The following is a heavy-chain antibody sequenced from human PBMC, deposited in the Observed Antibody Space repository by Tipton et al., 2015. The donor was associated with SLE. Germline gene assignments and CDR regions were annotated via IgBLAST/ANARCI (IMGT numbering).Heavy chain of an antibody. Sequence: TLSLTCTVSGGSIRISNNYWGWIRQPPGKGLEWIGQIYYSGTTHYNPSLKSRVTISIDTSINQFSLNLSSVTAADTAVYYCAREKTRGPGNYWGQGTLVTVSS. CDR3: AREKTRGPGNY. CDR1: GGSIRISNNY. CDR2: IYYSGTT. V-gene: IGHV4-39*02. J-gene: IGHJ4*02. D-gene: IGHD3-10*01.